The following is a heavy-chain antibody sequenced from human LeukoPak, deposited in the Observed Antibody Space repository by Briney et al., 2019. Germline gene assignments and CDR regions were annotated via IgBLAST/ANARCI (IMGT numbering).Heavy chain of an antibody. V-gene: IGHV5-51*01. CDR3: ARGFYGGYYYYYYMDV. J-gene: IGHJ6*03. CDR2: IYPGDSDA. D-gene: IGHD4/OR15-4a*01. CDR1: GYNFTSYW. Sequence: GESLKISCKGSGYNFTSYWIGWVRQMPGQGLEWMGIIYPGDSDARYSPSFQGQVTISADRSISTAYLQWSSLKASDTAMYYCARGFYGGYYYYYYMDVWGKGTTVTVSS.